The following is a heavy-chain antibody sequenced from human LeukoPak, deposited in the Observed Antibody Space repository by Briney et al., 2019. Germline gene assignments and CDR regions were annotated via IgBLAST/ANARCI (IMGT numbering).Heavy chain of an antibody. CDR3: AQGLLRYDV. CDR2: ISGSGSST. J-gene: IGHJ6*04. Sequence: ETLSLTCAVYGGSFSGYYWSWIRQPPGKGLEWVSAISGSGSSTYYADSVKGRFTTSRDNSKNTLYLQMNSLRAEDTAVYYCAQGLLRYDVWGKGTTVTVSS. D-gene: IGHD3-9*01. V-gene: IGHV3-23*01. CDR1: GGSFSGYY.